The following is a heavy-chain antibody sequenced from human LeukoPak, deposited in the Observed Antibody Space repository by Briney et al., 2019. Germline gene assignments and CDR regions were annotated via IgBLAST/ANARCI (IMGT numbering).Heavy chain of an antibody. V-gene: IGHV3-7*01. CDR1: GFTFSSYW. CDR2: IKEDGSVK. CDR3: TRDIAAAGFDN. Sequence: GGSLRLSCAASGFTFSSYWMTWVRQAPGKGLEWVANIKEDGSVKQCVDSVKGRFTISRDNAKSSLYLQMNSLRVEDTAVYYRTRDIAAAGFDNWGQGTLATVSS. D-gene: IGHD6-13*01. J-gene: IGHJ4*02.